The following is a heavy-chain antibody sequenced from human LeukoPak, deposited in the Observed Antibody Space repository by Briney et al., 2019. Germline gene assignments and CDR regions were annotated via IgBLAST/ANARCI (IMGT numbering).Heavy chain of an antibody. Sequence: ASVRVSCKASGYTFTGYYMHWVRQAPGQGLEWMGWINPNSGGTNYAQKFQGRVTMTRDTSISTAYMELSSLRSDDTTVYYCARRRVYDILTSYAFDIWGQGTMVTVSS. CDR1: GYTFTGYY. CDR2: INPNSGGT. D-gene: IGHD3-9*01. V-gene: IGHV1-2*02. CDR3: ARRRVYDILTSYAFDI. J-gene: IGHJ3*02.